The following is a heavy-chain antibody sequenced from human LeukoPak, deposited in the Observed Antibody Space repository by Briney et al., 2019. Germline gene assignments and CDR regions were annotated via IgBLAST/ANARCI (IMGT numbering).Heavy chain of an antibody. CDR1: GFTVSSNY. J-gene: IGHJ4*02. CDR2: ISSGSTYI. V-gene: IGHV3-21*01. D-gene: IGHD1-14*01. CDR3: VRENHGSFDY. Sequence: PGGSLRLSCAASGFTVSSNYMSWVCQAPGKGLEWVACISSGSTYIFHADSVRGRFAVSRDNAKNSLYLQMNSLRADDTAVYYCVRENHGSFDYWGRGSLVTVSS.